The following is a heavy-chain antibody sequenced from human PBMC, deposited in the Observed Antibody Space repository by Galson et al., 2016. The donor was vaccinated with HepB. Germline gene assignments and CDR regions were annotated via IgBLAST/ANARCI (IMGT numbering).Heavy chain of an antibody. CDR1: GGSVNSGRYY. J-gene: IGHJ4*02. D-gene: IGHD6-13*01. CDR2: IYYSGIT. Sequence: SETLSLTCTVSGGSVNSGRYYWCWLRQPPGKGLEWIGYIYYSGITNYNPSLKSRVALSVDTYKNQFSLKLTSVTAADTAVYYCARVFSSSWFYYFDFWGQGIQVTVSS. CDR3: ARVFSSSWFYYFDF. V-gene: IGHV4-61*01.